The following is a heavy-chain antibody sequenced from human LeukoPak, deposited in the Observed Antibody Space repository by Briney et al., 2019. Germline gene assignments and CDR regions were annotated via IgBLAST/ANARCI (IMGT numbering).Heavy chain of an antibody. J-gene: IGHJ4*02. V-gene: IGHV4-31*03. CDR2: IYYSGST. D-gene: IGHD4-23*01. CDR3: ARADYGGNSGFDY. CDR1: GGSISSDGYY. Sequence: SETLSLTCTVSGGSISSDGYYWSWIRQHPGKGLEWIGYIYYSGSTYYNPSLKSRVTISVDTSKNQFSLKLSSVTAADTAVYYCARADYGGNSGFDYWGQGTLVTVSS.